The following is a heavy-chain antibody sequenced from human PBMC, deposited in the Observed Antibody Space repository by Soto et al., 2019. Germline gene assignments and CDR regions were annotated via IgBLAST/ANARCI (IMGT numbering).Heavy chain of an antibody. J-gene: IGHJ6*02. Sequence: GGSLRLSCAASGFTFSSYAMSWVRQAPGKGLEWVSAISGSGGSTYYADSVKGRFTISRDNSKNTLYLQMNSLRAEDTAVYYCAKDLTGWDIVVVPAAKSYYYYGMDVWGQGTTVTVSS. D-gene: IGHD2-2*01. V-gene: IGHV3-23*01. CDR3: AKDLTGWDIVVVPAAKSYYYYGMDV. CDR2: ISGSGGST. CDR1: GFTFSSYA.